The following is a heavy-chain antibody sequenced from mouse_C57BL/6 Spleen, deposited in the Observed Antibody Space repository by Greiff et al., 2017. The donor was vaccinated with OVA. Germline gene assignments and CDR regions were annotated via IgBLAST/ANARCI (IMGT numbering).Heavy chain of an antibody. J-gene: IGHJ3*01. CDR2: INPSNGGT. CDR1: GYTFTSYW. CDR3: AREIYYYGSSQIWFAY. D-gene: IGHD1-1*01. Sequence: VQLQQPGTELVKPGASVKLSCKASGYTFTSYWMHWVKQRPGQGLEWIGNINPSNGGTNYNEKFKSKATLTVDKSSSTAYMQLSSLTSEDSAVYYCAREIYYYGSSQIWFAYWGQGTLVTVSA. V-gene: IGHV1-53*01.